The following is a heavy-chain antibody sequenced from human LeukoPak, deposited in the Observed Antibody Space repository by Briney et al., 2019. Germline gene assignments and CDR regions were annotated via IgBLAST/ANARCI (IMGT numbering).Heavy chain of an antibody. CDR1: GYTFTGYY. CDR2: INPNSGVT. CDR3: ARGSAKDIVVAPTD. V-gene: IGHV1-2*02. D-gene: IGHD2-2*01. J-gene: IGHJ4*02. Sequence: ASVKVSCKASGYTFTGYYMHWVRQATGQGLEWMGWINPNSGVTNYAQKFQGRVTMTRDTSISTAYMELSRLRSDDTAVYYCARGSAKDIVVAPTDWGQGTLVTVSS.